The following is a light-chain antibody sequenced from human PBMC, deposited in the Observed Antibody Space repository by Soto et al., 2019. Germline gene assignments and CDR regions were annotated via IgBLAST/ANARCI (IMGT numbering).Light chain of an antibody. CDR3: QSYDSSLSGSV. CDR1: SSNIGAGYD. V-gene: IGLV1-40*01. Sequence: QSVLTQPPSVSGATGQRVTISCTGSSSNIGAGYDVHWYQQLPGTAPKLLIYGNSNRPSGVPDRFSGSKSGTSASLAITGLQAEDEADYSCQSYDSSLSGSVFGGGTKVTV. J-gene: IGLJ3*02. CDR2: GNS.